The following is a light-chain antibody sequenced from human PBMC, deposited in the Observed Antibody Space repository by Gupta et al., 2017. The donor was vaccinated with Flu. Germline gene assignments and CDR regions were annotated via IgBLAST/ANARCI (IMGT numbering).Light chain of an antibody. J-gene: IGLJ3*02. CDR2: RNN. V-gene: IGLV1-47*01. Sequence: QPVMSQPLSASESPGQRITISCTGDDSNIRNNYVHWYQQVPGTALRLVVYRNNKRPLGVPDRFSGSKSGTSASLAISGLLPEDEGIYYCAAWDDILNGVMFGGGTKLTVL. CDR3: AAWDDILNGVM. CDR1: DSNIRNNY.